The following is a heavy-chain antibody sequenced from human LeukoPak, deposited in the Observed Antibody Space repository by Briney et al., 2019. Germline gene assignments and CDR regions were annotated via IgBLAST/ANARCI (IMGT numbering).Heavy chain of an antibody. CDR3: ARGPPRGKYYYMDV. J-gene: IGHJ6*03. D-gene: IGHD1-1*01. CDR1: GFTFSSFD. CDR2: IGTASDT. Sequence: GGSLRLSCAASGFTFSSFDVHWVRQPPGQGLEWVSTIGTASDTYYPGSVEGRFTLSRDNAKNSLYLQMNSLTAGDTAVYDCARGPPRGKYYYMDVWGKGTTVTVSS. V-gene: IGHV3-13*01.